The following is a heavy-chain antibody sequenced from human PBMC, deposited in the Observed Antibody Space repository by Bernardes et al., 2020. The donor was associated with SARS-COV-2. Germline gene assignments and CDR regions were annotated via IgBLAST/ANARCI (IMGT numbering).Heavy chain of an antibody. CDR1: GFTFSSYS. CDR2: ISSSSSYI. V-gene: IGHV3-21*01. D-gene: IGHD5-12*01. Sequence: GGSLRLSCAASGFTFSSYSMNWVRQAPGKGLEWVSSISSSSSYIYYADSVKGRFTISRDNAKNSLYLQMNSLRAEDTAVYYCARVSGYDSPPLFYYGMDVWGQGTTVTVSS. J-gene: IGHJ6*02. CDR3: ARVSGYDSPPLFYYGMDV.